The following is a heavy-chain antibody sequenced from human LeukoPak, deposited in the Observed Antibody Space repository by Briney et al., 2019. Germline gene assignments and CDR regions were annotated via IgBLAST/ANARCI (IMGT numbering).Heavy chain of an antibody. Sequence: GGCLRLSCAAAGFDFSNRGMSWVRQAPGKGLEWVSTVSTSGLSTYYTESVKGRFTISRDNSKKTLFLQMNSLKAEDTAVYFCAKHISTSPADAYDIWGQGTMVTVSS. CDR2: VSTSGLST. CDR3: AKHISTSPADAYDI. CDR1: GFDFSNRG. V-gene: IGHV3-23*01. D-gene: IGHD2/OR15-2a*01. J-gene: IGHJ3*02.